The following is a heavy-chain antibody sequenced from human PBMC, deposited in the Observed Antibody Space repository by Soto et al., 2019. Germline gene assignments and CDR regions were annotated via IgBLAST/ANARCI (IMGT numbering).Heavy chain of an antibody. J-gene: IGHJ3*02. V-gene: IGHV3-33*08. CDR3: ARGHGYDYGDYRRGRHAFDI. D-gene: IGHD4-17*01. CDR2: IWYDGSNK. Sequence: GSLRLSCAASGFTFSSYAMHWVRQAPGKGLEWVAVIWYDGSNKYYADSVKGRFTISRDNSKNTLYLQMNSLRAEDTAVYYCARGHGYDYGDYRRGRHAFDIWGQGTMVTVSS. CDR1: GFTFSSYA.